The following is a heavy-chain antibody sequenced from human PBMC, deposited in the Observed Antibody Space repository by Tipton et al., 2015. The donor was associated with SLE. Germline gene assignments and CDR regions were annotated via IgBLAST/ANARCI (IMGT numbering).Heavy chain of an antibody. Sequence: TLSLTCTVSGDSISSGSFYWGWIRQSPGKGLEWIGNIYYSGSTYYNPSLKSRVTISVDMSKNQFSLHLSSVTPEDTAVYYCARGRNHAFDVWGQGTLVTVSS. J-gene: IGHJ3*01. CDR2: IYYSGST. CDR1: GDSISSGSFY. V-gene: IGHV4-39*07. CDR3: ARGRNHAFDV.